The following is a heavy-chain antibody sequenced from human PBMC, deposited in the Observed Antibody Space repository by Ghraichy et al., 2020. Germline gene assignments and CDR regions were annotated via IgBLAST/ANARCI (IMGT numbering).Heavy chain of an antibody. CDR2: ISSSSSSI. J-gene: IGHJ6*02. D-gene: IGHD3-9*01. Sequence: LSLTCAVSGFNFSTYSMNWVRQAPGKGLEWVSCISSSSSSIYYADSVKGRFTISRDNAKNSLYLQMNSLRDEDTAVYYCARESDILTGSYYYGMDVWGQGTTVTVSS. CDR3: ARESDILTGSYYYGMDV. CDR1: GFNFSTYS. V-gene: IGHV3-48*02.